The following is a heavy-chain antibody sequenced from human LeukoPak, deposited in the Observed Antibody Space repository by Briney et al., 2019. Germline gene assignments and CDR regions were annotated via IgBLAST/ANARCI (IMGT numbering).Heavy chain of an antibody. CDR2: IYYSGST. J-gene: IGHJ4*02. CDR1: GGSISSSNYY. CDR3: ARGTPLTSLDY. V-gene: IGHV4-61*05. Sequence: PSETLSLTCTVSGGSISSSNYYWGWIRQPPGKGLEWIGYIYYSGSTNYNPSLKSRVTISVDTSKNQFSLKLSSVTAADTAVYYCARGTPLTSLDYWGQGTLVTVSS. D-gene: IGHD1-1*01.